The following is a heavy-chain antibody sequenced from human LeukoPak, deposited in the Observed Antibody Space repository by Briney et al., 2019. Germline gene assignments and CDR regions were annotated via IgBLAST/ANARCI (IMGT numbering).Heavy chain of an antibody. J-gene: IGHJ5*02. CDR2: IYYSGST. Sequence: PSETLSLTRTVSGGSISSYYWSWIRQPPGKGLEWIGYIYYSGSTNYNPSLKSRVTISVDTSKNQFSLKLSSVTAADTAVYYCARAVKYYYDSSGYPKWFDPWGQGTLVTVSS. CDR3: ARAVKYYYDSSGYPKWFDP. CDR1: GGSISSYY. V-gene: IGHV4-59*01. D-gene: IGHD3-22*01.